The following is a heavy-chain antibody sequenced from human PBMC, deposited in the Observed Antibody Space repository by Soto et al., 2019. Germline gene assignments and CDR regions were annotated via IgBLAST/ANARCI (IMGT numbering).Heavy chain of an antibody. Sequence: XGSLRLSFAASGFSVSSYGVHGVRQAPGKGLEWVAVIWYDGSNKYYADSVKGRFTISRDNSKNTLYLQMNSLRAEDTAVYYCARDQVATIVDYYYGMDVCGQGTTVTVSS. CDR3: ARDQVATIVDYYYGMDV. D-gene: IGHD5-12*01. CDR2: IWYDGSNK. J-gene: IGHJ6*02. V-gene: IGHV3-33*01. CDR1: GFSVSSYG.